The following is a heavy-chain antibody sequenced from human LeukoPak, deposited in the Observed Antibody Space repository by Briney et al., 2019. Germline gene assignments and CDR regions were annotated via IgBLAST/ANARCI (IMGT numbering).Heavy chain of an antibody. CDR1: GFTFDDYA. J-gene: IGHJ4*02. Sequence: PGGSLRLSCAASGFTFDDYAMHWVRQAPGKGLEWVSLISGDGGSTYYADSVKGRFTISRDNSKNSLYLQMNSLRTEDTALYYYAKVPFYGASFDYWGQGTLVTVSS. CDR2: ISGDGGST. D-gene: IGHD4-17*01. V-gene: IGHV3-43*02. CDR3: AKVPFYGASFDY.